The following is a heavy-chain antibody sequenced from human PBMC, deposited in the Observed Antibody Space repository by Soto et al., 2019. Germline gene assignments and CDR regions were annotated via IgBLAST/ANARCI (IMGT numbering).Heavy chain of an antibody. J-gene: IGHJ4*02. CDR1: GGSISSSSYY. Sequence: SETLSLTCTVSGGSISSSSYYWGWIRQPPGKGLEWIGSIYYSGSTYYNPSLKSRVTISVDTSKNQFSLKLSSVTAADTAVYYCARDGGSGYSLDYWGQGTLVTVSS. CDR3: ARDGGSGYSLDY. CDR2: IYYSGST. V-gene: IGHV4-39*07. D-gene: IGHD3-22*01.